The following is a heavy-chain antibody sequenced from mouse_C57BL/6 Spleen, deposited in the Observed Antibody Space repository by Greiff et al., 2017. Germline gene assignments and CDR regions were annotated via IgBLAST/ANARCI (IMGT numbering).Heavy chain of an antibody. Sequence: EVKLVASGGGLVKPGGSLKLSCAASGFTFSDYGMHWVRQAPEKGLEWVAYISSGSSTIYYADTVKGRFTISRDNAKNTLFLQMTSLRSEDAAMYYCAKIYYGYDGDYAMDYWGQGTSVTVSS. CDR2: ISSGSSTI. J-gene: IGHJ4*01. D-gene: IGHD2-2*01. V-gene: IGHV5-17*01. CDR3: AKIYYGYDGDYAMDY. CDR1: GFTFSDYG.